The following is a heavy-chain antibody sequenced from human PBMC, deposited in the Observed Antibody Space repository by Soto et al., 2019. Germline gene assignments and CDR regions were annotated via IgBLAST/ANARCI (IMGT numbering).Heavy chain of an antibody. Sequence: EVQLLESGGGFVQPGGSLRLSCAATGFTFSVYAMTWVRQAPGKGLEWVSAVTANGGSTYSADSVKGRFTISRDNSKNTLFLQMNSLRAVDTAVYHCASLGVGDWANYYYYYGMDVWGQGTTVTVSS. CDR1: GFTFSVYA. J-gene: IGHJ6*02. CDR3: ASLGVGDWANYYYYYGMDV. D-gene: IGHD1-26*01. V-gene: IGHV3-23*01. CDR2: VTANGGST.